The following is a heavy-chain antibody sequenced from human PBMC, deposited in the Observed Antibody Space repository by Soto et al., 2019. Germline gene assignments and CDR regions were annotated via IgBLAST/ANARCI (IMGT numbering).Heavy chain of an antibody. Sequence: DVQLVESGGALIQRGGSLRLSCAVVGMTVSGKKYVAWVRQAPGKGLEWVSGVYDADGKYYADSVKGRFTTSRDSSKTIVYLEMNDLGPEDTALYYCATWLQREHAYDIWGLGTSVTVSS. V-gene: IGHV3-53*01. CDR3: ATWLQREHAYDI. CDR1: GMTVSGKKY. D-gene: IGHD1-1*01. J-gene: IGHJ3*02. CDR2: VYDADGK.